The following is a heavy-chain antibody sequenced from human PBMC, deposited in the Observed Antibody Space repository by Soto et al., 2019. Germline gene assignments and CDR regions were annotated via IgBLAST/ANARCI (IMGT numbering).Heavy chain of an antibody. D-gene: IGHD2-8*02. V-gene: IGHV4-39*01. J-gene: IGHJ4*02. CDR1: TRTFSINANL. CDR2: IANGGNT. Sequence: SETLSLTSTVSTRTFSINANLCYMARINHPPGKGLEWIGSIANGGNTNYNPPLKCPVIISAATSKNQFSLSLNCVTAADTAVYYCVKLAILVVPTWGQGIMVTVSS. CDR3: VKLAILVVPT.